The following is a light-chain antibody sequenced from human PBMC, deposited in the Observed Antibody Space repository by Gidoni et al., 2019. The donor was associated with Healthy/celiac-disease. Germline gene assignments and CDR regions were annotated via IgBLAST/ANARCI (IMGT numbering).Light chain of an antibody. J-gene: IGKJ2*01. Sequence: DIQRTQSPSSVSASVGDRVTITCRASQGMSSWLAWYQQKPGKAPKLLISAASSLQSGVPSSFSGCGSETDFTLTISRLQPEDFATYYCQQANSFPRTFGQGTKLEIK. CDR2: AAS. CDR1: QGMSSW. CDR3: QQANSFPRT. V-gene: IGKV1-12*01.